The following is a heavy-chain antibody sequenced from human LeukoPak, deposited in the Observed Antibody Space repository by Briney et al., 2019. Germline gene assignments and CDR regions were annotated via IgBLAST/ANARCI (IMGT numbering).Heavy chain of an antibody. CDR1: GYTFTSYG. D-gene: IGHD6-13*01. V-gene: IGHV1-18*01. CDR2: ISAYNGKT. CDR3: ARDAHHSSSWYESSYGRNLGFDY. J-gene: IGHJ4*02. Sequence: ASVKVSCKASGYTFTSYGISGVPQAPGQGGEGVGWISAYNGKTNYAQNLQCRVTMNTETSTSTAYMEVRSLRSDDTAVYYCARDAHHSSSWYESSYGRNLGFDYWGQGTLVTVSS.